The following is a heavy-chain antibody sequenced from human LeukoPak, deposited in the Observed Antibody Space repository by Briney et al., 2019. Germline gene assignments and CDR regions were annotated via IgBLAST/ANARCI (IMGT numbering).Heavy chain of an antibody. CDR1: GNSISNYA. J-gene: IGHJ6*02. Sequence: SVKVSCKASGNSISNYAVSWVRQALGQGFEWMGGIIPIFGTADYAQKFQGRVTITADQSTSTTYMALSSLKSEDTATYYCTTRACHAGGCSSSFYYYYGLHFWGQGTTVSVSS. CDR3: TTRACHAGGCSSSFYYYYGLHF. V-gene: IGHV1-69*13. CDR2: IIPIFGTA. D-gene: IGHD3-16*01.